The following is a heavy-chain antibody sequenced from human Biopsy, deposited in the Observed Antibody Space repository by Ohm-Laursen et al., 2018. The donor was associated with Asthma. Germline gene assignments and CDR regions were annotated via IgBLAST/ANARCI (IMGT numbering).Heavy chain of an antibody. CDR1: GATFSNFA. V-gene: IGHV1-69*01. D-gene: IGHD6-19*01. CDR3: ARCQVGYSSGWSLLLKKIYYSGMDV. CDR2: IMTVFGTT. Sequence: SSVKASCKPPGATFSNFAISWVRQAPGQGLEWLGGIMTVFGTTNYAQKFQGRVTITADESTSTAYMEVTSLRSEDTAIYYCARCQVGYSSGWSLLLKKIYYSGMDVWGQGTAVTVSS. J-gene: IGHJ6*02.